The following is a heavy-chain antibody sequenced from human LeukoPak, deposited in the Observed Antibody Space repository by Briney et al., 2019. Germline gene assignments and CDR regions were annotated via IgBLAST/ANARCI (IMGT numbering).Heavy chain of an antibody. CDR2: ISSSSSYI. D-gene: IGHD4-17*01. V-gene: IGHV3-21*01. CDR1: GFTFSSYS. J-gene: IGHJ5*02. CDR3: ARDLHDYGDYGALDWFDP. Sequence: PGGSLRLSCTASGFTFSSYSMNWVRQAPGKGLEWVASISSSSSYIYYADSVKGRFTISRDNAKNTLYLQMNSLRAEDTAVYYCARDLHDYGDYGALDWFDPWGRETLVTVLS.